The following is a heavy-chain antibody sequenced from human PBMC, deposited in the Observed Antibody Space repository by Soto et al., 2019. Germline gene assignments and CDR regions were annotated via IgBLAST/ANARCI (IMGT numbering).Heavy chain of an antibody. D-gene: IGHD4-4*01. V-gene: IGHV4-59*01. Sequence: LSLTCTVSGGSISSYYWSWIRQPPGKGLEWIGYIYYSGSTNYSPSLKSRVTISVDTSKNQFSLKLSSVTAADTAVYYCARTTEYYYYGMDVWGQGTTVTVSS. J-gene: IGHJ6*02. CDR2: IYYSGST. CDR3: ARTTEYYYYGMDV. CDR1: GGSISSYY.